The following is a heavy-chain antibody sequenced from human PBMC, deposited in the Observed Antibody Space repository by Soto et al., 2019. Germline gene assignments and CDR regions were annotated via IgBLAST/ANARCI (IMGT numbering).Heavy chain of an antibody. CDR3: ARDGWGSSSP. D-gene: IGHD6-13*01. J-gene: IGHJ5*02. V-gene: IGHV4-30-4*01. Sequence: QVQLQESGPGLVKPSQTLSLTCTVSGGSISSGDYYWSWIRQPPGKGLGWIGYIYYSGSTYYNPTLESPLTISVDTSKNQFALKLSSVTAADTAVYYCARDGWGSSSPWGQGTLVTVSS. CDR2: IYYSGST. CDR1: GGSISSGDYY.